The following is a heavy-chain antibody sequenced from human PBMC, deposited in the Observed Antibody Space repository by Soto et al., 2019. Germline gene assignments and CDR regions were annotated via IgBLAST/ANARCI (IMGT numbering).Heavy chain of an antibody. CDR2: IYPGDSDT. V-gene: IGHV5-51*07. Sequence: RGSLKISGEASGYSFTSYWICWVHQMPGNGLAWMGIIYPGDSDTRYSPSFQGQVTISADKSLSTAYLQWSSLKASDTAMYYCARSGGSYLTDYWGKGTPVTVYS. D-gene: IGHD1-26*01. CDR3: ARSGGSYLTDY. J-gene: IGHJ4*02. CDR1: GYSFTSYW.